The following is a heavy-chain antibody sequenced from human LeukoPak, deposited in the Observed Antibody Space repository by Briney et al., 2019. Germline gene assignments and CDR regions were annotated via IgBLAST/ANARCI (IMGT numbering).Heavy chain of an antibody. CDR3: ARGPGMIVVVTRLDP. Sequence: ASVKVSCKASGFVFTSYGFTWVRQAPGQGLEWMGWISANDGKTHYSERHQGRVTMTTDTVTSTAYMELRSLRSDDTAVYYCARGPGMIVVVTRLDPWGQGTLVTVSS. CDR2: ISANDGKT. V-gene: IGHV1-18*01. J-gene: IGHJ5*02. D-gene: IGHD3-22*01. CDR1: GFVFTSYG.